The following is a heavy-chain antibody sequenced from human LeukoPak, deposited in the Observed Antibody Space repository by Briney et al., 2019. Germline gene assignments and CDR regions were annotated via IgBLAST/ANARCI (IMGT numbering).Heavy chain of an antibody. CDR3: ARVSSDYVDY. V-gene: IGHV4-30-2*01. CDR2: VYQSGST. CDR1: GVSISSGGNS. Sequence: SETLSLTCAVSGVSISSGGNSWNWLRQPPGKGLEWIGYVYQSGSTYYNPSLKSRVTIAVDTSKNQFSLKLSSVTAADTAVYYCARVSSDYVDYWGQGTLVTVSS. J-gene: IGHJ4*02. D-gene: IGHD6-19*01.